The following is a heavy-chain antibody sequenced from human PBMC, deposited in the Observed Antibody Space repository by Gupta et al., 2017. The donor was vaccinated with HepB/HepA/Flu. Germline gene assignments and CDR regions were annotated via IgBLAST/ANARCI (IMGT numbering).Heavy chain of an antibody. CDR1: GLTFSGSA. D-gene: IGHD2-8*01. Sequence: EVQLVESGGGLVQPGGSLKLSWAASGLTFSGSARHWVRQPSGKGLEWVGRIRTKPNSYATAHAASVKGRFTISRDDSKNTAYLQMNSLKTEDTAVYYCTRQGLLDCTNGVCYSDYWGQGTLVTVSS. V-gene: IGHV3-73*02. J-gene: IGHJ4*02. CDR3: TRQGLLDCTNGVCYSDY. CDR2: IRTKPNSYAT.